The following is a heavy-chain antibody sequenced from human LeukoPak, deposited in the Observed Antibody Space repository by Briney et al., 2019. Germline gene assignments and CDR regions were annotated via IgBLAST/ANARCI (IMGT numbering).Heavy chain of an antibody. CDR3: ARQNNFRLDY. Sequence: GESLRISCKGSGYTFSSYWIGWVRQMPGKGLEWMGIIHPGDSDTRYSPSLQGQVTISVDTSIGTAYLQWSSLKASDTAIYYCARQNNFRLDYWGQGTLVTVSS. CDR1: GYTFSSYW. D-gene: IGHD5-24*01. J-gene: IGHJ4*02. CDR2: IHPGDSDT. V-gene: IGHV5-51*01.